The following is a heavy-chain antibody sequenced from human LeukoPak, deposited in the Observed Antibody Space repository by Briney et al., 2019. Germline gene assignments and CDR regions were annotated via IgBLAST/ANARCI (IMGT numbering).Heavy chain of an antibody. Sequence: GGSLRLSCAASGFTFSSYSMNWVRQAPGKGLEWVSSISSSSSYIYYADSVKGRFTISRDNAKSSLYLQMNSLRAEDTAVYYCARDAAYYDFWSGYYNGYFDYWGQGTLVTVSS. CDR2: ISSSSSYI. J-gene: IGHJ4*02. CDR3: ARDAAYYDFWSGYYNGYFDY. CDR1: GFTFSSYS. V-gene: IGHV3-21*01. D-gene: IGHD3-3*01.